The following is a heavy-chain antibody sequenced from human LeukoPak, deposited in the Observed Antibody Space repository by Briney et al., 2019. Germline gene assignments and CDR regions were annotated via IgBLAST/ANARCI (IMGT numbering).Heavy chain of an antibody. Sequence: GGSLRLSCAASGFTVSSNYMSWVRQAPGKGLEWVSGISGSGGSTYYADSVKGRFTISRDNSKNTLYLQMNSLRAEDTAVYYCAKDREASIAAAGTFDNWGQGTLVIVSS. CDR1: GFTVSSNY. V-gene: IGHV3-23*01. CDR2: ISGSGGST. CDR3: AKDREASIAAAGTFDN. J-gene: IGHJ4*02. D-gene: IGHD6-13*01.